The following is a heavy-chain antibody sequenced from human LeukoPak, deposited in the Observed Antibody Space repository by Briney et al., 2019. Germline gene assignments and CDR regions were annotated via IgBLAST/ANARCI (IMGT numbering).Heavy chain of an antibody. CDR2: ISGSGGST. D-gene: IGHD6-13*01. Sequence: PGGSLRLYCAAYGFTFSSYAMRWVRQAPGKGLEWASGISGSGGSTYYADSVKGRCTISRDNSSNTLYLQMNSPRAEDTAVYYCAILPGYSSGWYEVNYWGQGTLVTVSS. J-gene: IGHJ4*02. V-gene: IGHV3-23*01. CDR1: GFTFSSYA. CDR3: AILPGYSSGWYEVNY.